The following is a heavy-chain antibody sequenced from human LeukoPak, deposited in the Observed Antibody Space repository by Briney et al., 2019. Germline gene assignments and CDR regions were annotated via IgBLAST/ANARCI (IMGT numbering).Heavy chain of an antibody. CDR2: IYHSGST. V-gene: IGHV4-4*02. D-gene: IGHD6-13*01. CDR1: GGSISSSNW. Sequence: SGALSLTCAVSGGSISSSNWWSWVRQPPGKGLEWIGEIYHSGSTNYNPSLKSRVTISVDKSKNQFSLKLSSVTAADTAVYYCAREIAAAAKGNWFDPWGQGTLVTVSS. J-gene: IGHJ5*02. CDR3: AREIAAAAKGNWFDP.